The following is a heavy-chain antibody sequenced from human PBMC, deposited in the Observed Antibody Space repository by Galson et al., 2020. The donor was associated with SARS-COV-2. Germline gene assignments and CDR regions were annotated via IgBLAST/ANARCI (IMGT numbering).Heavy chain of an antibody. V-gene: IGHV4-59*08. Sequence: SETLSLTCSVSGGSLRNYYWSWIRQPPGKGLEWIAFIYESGSTNSNPSLKSRVTTSIDMSKNQFSLRLSSVTAADTATYYCARHENVGWHTFEYWGQGKLVTVSS. CDR2: IYESGST. CDR3: ARHENVGWHTFEY. CDR1: GGSLRNYY. D-gene: IGHD6-19*01. J-gene: IGHJ4*02.